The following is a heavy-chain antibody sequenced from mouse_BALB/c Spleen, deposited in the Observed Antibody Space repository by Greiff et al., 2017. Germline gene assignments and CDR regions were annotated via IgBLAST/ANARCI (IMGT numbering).Heavy chain of an antibody. D-gene: IGHD2-4*01. J-gene: IGHJ2*01. Sequence: EVHLVESGGDLVKPGGSLKLSCAASGFTFSSYGMSWVRQTPDKRLEWVATISSGGSYTYYPDSVKGRFTISRDNAKNTLYLQMSSLKSEDTAMYYCARHEMDYDPFDYWGQGTTLTVSS. V-gene: IGHV5-6*01. CDR1: GFTFSSYG. CDR3: ARHEMDYDPFDY. CDR2: ISSGGSYT.